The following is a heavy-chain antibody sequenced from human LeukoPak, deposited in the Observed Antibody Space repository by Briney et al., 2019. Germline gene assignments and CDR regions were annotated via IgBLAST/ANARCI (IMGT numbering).Heavy chain of an antibody. CDR2: IHYSETT. CDR1: GGSISSSNYY. Sequence: SETLSLTCTVSGGSISSSNYYWGWIRQPPGKGLEWIASIHYSETTYYKPSLKSRVTISVDTSKNHFSLKLSSVTAADTAVYYCARGPTYQPIDFWGQGTLVTVSS. V-gene: IGHV4-39*02. CDR3: ARGPTYQPIDF. J-gene: IGHJ4*02. D-gene: IGHD2-2*01.